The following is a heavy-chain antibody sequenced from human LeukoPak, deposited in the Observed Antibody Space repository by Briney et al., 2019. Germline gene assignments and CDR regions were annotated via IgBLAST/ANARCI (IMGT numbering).Heavy chain of an antibody. CDR3: VKPNSAVAGTRYFDY. V-gene: IGHV3-74*01. Sequence: GGSLRLSCAASKFTFSRYWMHWVRQSPGKGLVWVSRINSDGSTTSHADSVKGRFTISRDNSKNTLYLQMSSLRADDTAVYFCVKPNSAVAGTRYFDYWGQGTLVTVSS. CDR1: KFTFSRYW. D-gene: IGHD6-19*01. J-gene: IGHJ4*02. CDR2: INSDGSTT.